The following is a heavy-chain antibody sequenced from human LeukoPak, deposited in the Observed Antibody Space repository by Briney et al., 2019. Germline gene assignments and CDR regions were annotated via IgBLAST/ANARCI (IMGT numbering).Heavy chain of an antibody. Sequence: SETLSLCCTVSGDSISSSTHYWGWIRQPRGKGLEWIVSLYYSGSTYYNPSLKSRVTISLNTSKNQFSLKLTSVTAADTAVYYCARYGLLGLSEINGFDIWGQGTMVTVSA. D-gene: IGHD2-2*01. CDR1: GDSISSSTHY. V-gene: IGHV4-39*07. J-gene: IGHJ3*02. CDR3: ARYGLLGLSEINGFDI. CDR2: LYYSGST.